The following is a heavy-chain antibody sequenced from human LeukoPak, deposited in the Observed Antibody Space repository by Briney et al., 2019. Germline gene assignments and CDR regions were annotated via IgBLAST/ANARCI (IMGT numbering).Heavy chain of an antibody. V-gene: IGHV3-23*01. CDR2: ITGSGNSA. J-gene: IGHJ4*02. CDR1: GVTFSIYA. Sequence: GGSLRLSCAASGVTFSIYAMTWVRRAPGKGLQWVSTITGSGNSAYYADSVKGRFTISRDNSKNTLYLQMNSLRAEDTAVYYCARTYWGAVDYWGQGTLVTVSS. D-gene: IGHD7-27*01. CDR3: ARTYWGAVDY.